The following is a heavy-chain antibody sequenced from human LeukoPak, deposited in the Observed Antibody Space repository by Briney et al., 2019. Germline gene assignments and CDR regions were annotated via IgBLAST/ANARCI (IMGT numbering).Heavy chain of an antibody. CDR1: GFTFSNYW. D-gene: IGHD6-13*01. CDR2: INQDGSEI. J-gene: IGHJ5*02. V-gene: IGHV3-7*01. CDR3: AKDRIAAAGILYNWFDP. Sequence: PGGSLRLSCAASGFTFSNYWMSWVRQAPGKGLEWLANINQDGSEIYYVDSVKGRFTISRDNSKNTLYLQMNSLRAEDTAVYYCAKDRIAAAGILYNWFDPWGQGTLVTVSS.